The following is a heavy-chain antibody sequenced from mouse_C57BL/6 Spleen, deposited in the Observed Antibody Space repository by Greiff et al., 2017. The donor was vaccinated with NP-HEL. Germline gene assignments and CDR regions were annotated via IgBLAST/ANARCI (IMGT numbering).Heavy chain of an antibody. J-gene: IGHJ1*03. Sequence: EVQLVESGGGLVQPGGSLKLSCAASGFTFSDYYMYWVRQTPEKRLEWVAYISNGGGSTYYPDTVKGRFTISRDNAKNTLYLQMSRLKSEDTAMYYCARREDTEGYFDVWGTGTTVTVSS. CDR2: ISNGGGST. V-gene: IGHV5-12*01. CDR1: GFTFSDYY. CDR3: ARREDTEGYFDV.